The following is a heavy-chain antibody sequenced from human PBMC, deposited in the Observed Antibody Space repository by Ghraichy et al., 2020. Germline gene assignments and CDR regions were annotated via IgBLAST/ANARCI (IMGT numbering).Heavy chain of an antibody. CDR2: ITSSSSTI. J-gene: IGHJ3*02. V-gene: IGHV3-48*02. CDR1: GLTFSTYS. Sequence: GGSLRLSCSASGLTFSTYSMNWVRQVPGKGLEWVSYITSSSSTIYYADSVKGRFTISRDNAKNSLYLQMNSLRDEDTAVYYCAREYSSSSGRAFDIWGQGTMVTVSS. CDR3: AREYSSSSGRAFDI. D-gene: IGHD6-6*01.